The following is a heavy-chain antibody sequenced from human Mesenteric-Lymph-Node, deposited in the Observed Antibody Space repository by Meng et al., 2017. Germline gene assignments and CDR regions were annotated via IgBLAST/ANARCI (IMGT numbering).Heavy chain of an antibody. J-gene: IGHJ4*02. CDR3: ARDLDYGSGSSFDY. CDR2: IYSGGST. V-gene: IGHV3-66*02. Sequence: GALKISCAASGFTVSSNYMSWVRQAPGKGLEWVSVIYSGGSTYYADSVKGRFTISRDNSKNTLYLQMNSLRAEDTAVYYCARDLDYGSGSSFDYWGQGTLVTVSS. D-gene: IGHD3-10*01. CDR1: GFTVSSNY.